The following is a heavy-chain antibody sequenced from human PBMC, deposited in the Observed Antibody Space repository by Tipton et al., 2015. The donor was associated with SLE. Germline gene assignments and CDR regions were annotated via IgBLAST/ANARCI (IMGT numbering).Heavy chain of an antibody. CDR1: GGSISSSSYY. J-gene: IGHJ3*02. CDR3: ARVVVSDAFDI. CDR2: ISYSGST. D-gene: IGHD3-22*01. Sequence: TLSLTCTVSGGSISSSSYYWGWIRQPPGKGLEWIGSISYSGSTYYNPSLKSRVTISVDTSKNQFSLKLSSVTAADTAVYYCARVVVSDAFDIWGQGTMVTVSS. V-gene: IGHV4-39*01.